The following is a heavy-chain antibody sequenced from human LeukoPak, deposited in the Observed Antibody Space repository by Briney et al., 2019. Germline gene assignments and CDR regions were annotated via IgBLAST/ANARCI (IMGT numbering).Heavy chain of an antibody. V-gene: IGHV4-59*08. D-gene: IGHD6-13*01. CDR3: ARQIRIAAAGGYYYGMDV. J-gene: IGHJ6*02. Sequence: SETLSLTCTVSAGSITSYYWSWIRQPPGKGLEWIGYIYDSGSTNYNPSLKSRVTMSVDTSKNQFSLKLSSVTAADTAVYYCARQIRIAAAGGYYYGMDVWGQGTTVTVSS. CDR2: IYDSGST. CDR1: AGSITSYY.